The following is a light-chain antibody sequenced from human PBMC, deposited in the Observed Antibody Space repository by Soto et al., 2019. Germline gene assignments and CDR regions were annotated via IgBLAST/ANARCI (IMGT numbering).Light chain of an antibody. V-gene: IGLV3-21*02. CDR3: QVWDPGLDHRGV. CDR2: DDS. CDR1: NIGSKS. J-gene: IGLJ3*02. Sequence: SYELAQAPSVSVAPGQTARITCGGDNIGSKSVHWYQQKPGQAPVLVIYDDSDRPSGIPERFSGSNSGTTATLTISRAEAGDEADFYCQVWDPGLDHRGVFGGGTKLTVL.